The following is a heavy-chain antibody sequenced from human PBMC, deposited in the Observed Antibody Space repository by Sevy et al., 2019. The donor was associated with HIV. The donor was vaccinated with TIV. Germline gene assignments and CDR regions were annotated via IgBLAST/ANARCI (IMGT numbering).Heavy chain of an antibody. CDR1: GFTSNNFW. J-gene: IGHJ4*02. V-gene: IGHV3-74*01. Sequence: GGSLRLSCAASGFTSNNFWLHWVRQAPGKGLVWVSRINSDGESTGYADFVKGRFTISRDNAKNTAYLLMNSLRADDTAIYYCARGTRGVVDSWGQGTLVTVSS. CDR3: ARGTRGVVDS. D-gene: IGHD3-10*01. CDR2: INSDGEST.